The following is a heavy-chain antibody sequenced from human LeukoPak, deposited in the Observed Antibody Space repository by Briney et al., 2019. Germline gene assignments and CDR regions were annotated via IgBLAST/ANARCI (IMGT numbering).Heavy chain of an antibody. CDR1: GFTFTNYW. D-gene: IGHD3-10*01. CDR3: AKVLGSGSYYQYYFDY. Sequence: GGSLRLSCVASGFTFTNYWLSWVRQAPGKGLEWVANIKQDGSEKYYVDSVKGRFTISRDNAKNSLYLQMNSLRAEDTAVYYCAKVLGSGSYYQYYFDYWGQGTLVTVSS. V-gene: IGHV3-7*03. J-gene: IGHJ4*02. CDR2: IKQDGSEK.